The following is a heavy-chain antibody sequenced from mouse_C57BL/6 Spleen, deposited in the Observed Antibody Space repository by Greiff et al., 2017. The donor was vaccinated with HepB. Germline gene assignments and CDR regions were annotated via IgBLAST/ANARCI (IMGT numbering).Heavy chain of an antibody. Sequence: EVKVEESGPGLVKPSQSLSLTCSVTGYSITSGYYWNWIRQFPGNKLEWMGYISYDGSNNYNPSLKNRISITRDTSKNQFFLKLNSVTTEDTATYYCARLDYGSSYGYFDVWGTGTTVTVSS. CDR2: ISYDGSN. J-gene: IGHJ1*03. CDR1: GYSITSGYY. D-gene: IGHD1-1*01. V-gene: IGHV3-6*01. CDR3: ARLDYGSSYGYFDV.